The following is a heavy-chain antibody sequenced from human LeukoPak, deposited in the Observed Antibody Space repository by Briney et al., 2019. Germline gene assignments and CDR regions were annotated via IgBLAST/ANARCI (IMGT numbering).Heavy chain of an antibody. CDR3: ARRSYYGSGRTSVDY. J-gene: IGHJ4*02. V-gene: IGHV4-34*01. CDR2: INHSGST. CDR1: GGSFSGYY. D-gene: IGHD3-10*01. Sequence: SETLSLTCAVYGGSFSGYYWSWIRQPPGKGLEWIGEINHSGSTNYNPSLKSRVTISVDTSKNQFSLKLSSVTAADTAVYYCARRSYYGSGRTSVDYWGQGTVVTVSS.